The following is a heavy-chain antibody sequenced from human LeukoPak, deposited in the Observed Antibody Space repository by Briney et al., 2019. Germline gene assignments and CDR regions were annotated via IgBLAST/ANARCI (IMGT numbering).Heavy chain of an antibody. CDR2: ISSGSSYI. V-gene: IGHV3-21*01. Sequence: GGSLRLSCAASGFTFSNYYMNWVRQAPGKGLEWVSSISSGSSYIYCADSLKGRFTISRDNAKNSLHLQMNSLRAEDTAVYYCATGVRGYNSALDYWGQGTLVTVSP. J-gene: IGHJ4*02. CDR1: GFTFSNYY. CDR3: ATGVRGYNSALDY. D-gene: IGHD6-19*01.